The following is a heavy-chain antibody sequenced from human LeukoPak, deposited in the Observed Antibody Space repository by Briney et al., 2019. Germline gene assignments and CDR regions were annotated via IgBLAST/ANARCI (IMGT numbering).Heavy chain of an antibody. Sequence: ASVKVSCKASGYTFTSYGISWVRQAPGQGLEWMGWISAYNGNTNYAQKLQGRVTMTTDTSTSTAYMELRSLRSDDTAVYYCARGQIQPNYYYYYMDVWGKGTTVTISS. V-gene: IGHV1-18*01. D-gene: IGHD5-18*01. CDR3: ARGQIQPNYYYYYMDV. CDR2: ISAYNGNT. J-gene: IGHJ6*03. CDR1: GYTFTSYG.